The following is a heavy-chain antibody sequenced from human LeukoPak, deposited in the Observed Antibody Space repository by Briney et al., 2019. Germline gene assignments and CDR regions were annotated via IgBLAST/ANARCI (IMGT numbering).Heavy chain of an antibody. CDR3: ARVRHITIFGVVGDAFDI. J-gene: IGHJ3*02. CDR1: GFTFSSYS. V-gene: IGHV3-48*01. D-gene: IGHD3-3*01. CDR2: ISSSSSTI. Sequence: PGESLRLSCAASGFTFSSYSMNWVRQAPGKGLEWVSYISSSSSTIYYADSVKGRFTISRDNAKNSLYLQMNSLRAEDTAVYYCARVRHITIFGVVGDAFDIWGQGTMVTVSS.